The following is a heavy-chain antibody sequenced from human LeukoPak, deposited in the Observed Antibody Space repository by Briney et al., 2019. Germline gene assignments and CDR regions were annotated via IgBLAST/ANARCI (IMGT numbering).Heavy chain of an antibody. J-gene: IGHJ4*02. D-gene: IGHD2-15*01. CDR1: GGSISSSSYY. Sequence: SETLSLTCTVSGGSISSSSYYWGWIRQPPGKGLEWIGGIYYSGSTYYNPSLKSRVTISVDTSKNQFSLKLSSVTAADTAVYYCARHFRSPAVVVAAADYWGQGTLVTVSS. V-gene: IGHV4-39*01. CDR3: ARHFRSPAVVVAAADY. CDR2: IYYSGST.